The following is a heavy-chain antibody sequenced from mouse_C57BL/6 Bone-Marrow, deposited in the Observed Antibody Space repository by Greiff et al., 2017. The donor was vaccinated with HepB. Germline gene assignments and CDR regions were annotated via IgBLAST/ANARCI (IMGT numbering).Heavy chain of an antibody. CDR1: GYTFTSYG. CDR2: IYPRSGNT. V-gene: IGHV1-81*01. J-gene: IGHJ4*01. Sequence: VKLMESGAELARPGASVKLSCKASGYTFTSYGISWVKQRTGQGLEWIGEIYPRSGNTYYNEKFKGKATLTADKSSSTAYMELRSLTSEDSAVYFCARRGFYGSTQYYYAMDYWGQGTSVTVSS. D-gene: IGHD1-1*01. CDR3: ARRGFYGSTQYYYAMDY.